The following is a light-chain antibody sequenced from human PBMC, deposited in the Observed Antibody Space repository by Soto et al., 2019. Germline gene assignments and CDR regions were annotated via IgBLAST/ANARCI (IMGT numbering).Light chain of an antibody. J-gene: IGLJ2*01. CDR1: SSDVGPYNF. Sequence: QAVLIQPRSVSGSPRQSVTISCTGTSSDVGPYNFVSWFQHHPGKAPKPIIFRVTQRPSGVPDRFSGSKSGDTASLTISGLQPEDEADYYCCSFAGRDTYVVFGGGTKLTVL. CDR3: CSFAGRDTYVV. CDR2: RVT. V-gene: IGLV2-11*01.